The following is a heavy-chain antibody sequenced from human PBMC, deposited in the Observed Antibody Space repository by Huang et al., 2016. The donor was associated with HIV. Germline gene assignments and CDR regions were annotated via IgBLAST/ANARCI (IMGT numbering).Heavy chain of an antibody. CDR1: GGTFSRYA. V-gene: IGHV1-69*01. CDR2: LFPIFSTA. Sequence: QVQLVQSGADVKKPGSSVKVSCKASGGTFSRYAISWVRQAPGQGLEWMGGLFPIFSTANYAKEFQGRVTITADESTSTANMELTRLRSEDTAVYYCARDSRRYCSGGSCYSYYAMDVWGQGTTVTVSS. D-gene: IGHD2-15*01. CDR3: ARDSRRYCSGGSCYSYYAMDV. J-gene: IGHJ6*02.